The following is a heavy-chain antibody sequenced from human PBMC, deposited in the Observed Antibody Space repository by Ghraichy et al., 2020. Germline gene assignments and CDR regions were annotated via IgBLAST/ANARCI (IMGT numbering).Heavy chain of an antibody. CDR2: IKTRTDGGTT. Sequence: LSLTCAASGFTFSNAWMSWVRQAPGKGLEWVGRIKTRTDGGTTDYAAPVEGRFTISRDDSKNTLYLQMNSLKTEDTAVYYCTTGDYRDGDCYSSLNYYWGQGTLVTVSS. D-gene: IGHD2-21*02. V-gene: IGHV3-15*01. CDR1: GFTFSNAW. CDR3: TTGDYRDGDCYSSLNYY. J-gene: IGHJ4*02.